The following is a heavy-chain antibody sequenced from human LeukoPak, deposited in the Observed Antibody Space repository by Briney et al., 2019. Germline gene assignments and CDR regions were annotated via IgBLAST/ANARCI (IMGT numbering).Heavy chain of an antibody. D-gene: IGHD2/OR15-2a*01. CDR3: ARHPGRNIWFDP. V-gene: IGHV4-39*01. CDR1: GGSISSNDYY. J-gene: IGHJ5*02. CDR2: VHYSGKT. Sequence: SETLSLTCTVSGGSISSNDYYWDWIRQPPGKGLEWIWNVHYSGKTYYNPSLKSRVTISVDTSKIQFSRRLSSVTATDTAVYYCARHPGRNIWFDPWGQGILVTLSS.